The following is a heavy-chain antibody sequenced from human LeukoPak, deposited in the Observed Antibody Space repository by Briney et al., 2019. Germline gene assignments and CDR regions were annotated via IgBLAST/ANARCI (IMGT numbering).Heavy chain of an antibody. CDR1: GFTFSSYW. D-gene: IGHD4-17*01. CDR3: ARADYGVLAFDI. V-gene: IGHV3-74*01. CDR2: INTDGSST. J-gene: IGHJ3*02. Sequence: GGSLRLSCAASGFTFSSYWMHWVRQAPGKGLVWVSRINTDGSSTSYADSVKGRFTISRDNAKNTLYLQMNSLRAEDTAVYYCARADYGVLAFDIWGQGTMVTVSS.